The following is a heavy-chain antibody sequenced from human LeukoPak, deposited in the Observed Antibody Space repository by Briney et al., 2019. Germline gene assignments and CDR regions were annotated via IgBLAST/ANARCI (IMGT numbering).Heavy chain of an antibody. CDR3: AKDYYDISGSRYDF. CDR2: ISGSGGDT. V-gene: IGHV3-23*01. D-gene: IGHD3-22*01. Sequence: GGSLRLSCAASGFSVSSNHMSWVRQAPGKGLEWVSAISGSGGDTWYADSVRGRFTISRDNSKNTLYMQVNSLRAEDTAVYYCAKDYYDISGSRYDFWGQGTLVTVSS. J-gene: IGHJ4*02. CDR1: GFSVSSNH.